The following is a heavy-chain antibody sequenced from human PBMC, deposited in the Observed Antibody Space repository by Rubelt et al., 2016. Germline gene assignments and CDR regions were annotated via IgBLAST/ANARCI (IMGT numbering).Heavy chain of an antibody. CDR2: IYTSGST. Sequence: QVQLQESGPGLVKPSETLSLTCTVSGGSISSYYWSWIRQPAGKGLEWIGRIYTSGSTNYNPSLKSRVTMSGDTSKTQFSLELSSVTAADTAVYYCARGVPPDHVLHMGGDAFDIWGQGTMVTVSS. CDR1: GGSISSYY. D-gene: IGHD3-10*01. V-gene: IGHV4-4*07. J-gene: IGHJ3*02. CDR3: ARGVPPDHVLHMGGDAFDI.